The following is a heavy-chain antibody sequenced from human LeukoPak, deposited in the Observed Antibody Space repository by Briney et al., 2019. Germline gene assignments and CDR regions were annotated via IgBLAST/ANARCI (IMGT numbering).Heavy chain of an antibody. D-gene: IGHD3-22*01. CDR3: ARGDRITMIVEGAFDI. CDR1: GGSFSGYY. CDR2: INHSGST. V-gene: IGHV4-34*01. Sequence: PSETLYLTCAVYGGSFSGYYWSWIRQPPGKGLEWIGEINHSGSTNYNPSLKSRVTISVDTSKNQFSLKLSSVTAADTAVYYCARGDRITMIVEGAFDIWGQGTMVTVSS. J-gene: IGHJ3*02.